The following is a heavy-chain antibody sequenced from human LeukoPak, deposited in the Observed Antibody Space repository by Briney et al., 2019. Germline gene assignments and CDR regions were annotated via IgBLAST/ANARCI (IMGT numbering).Heavy chain of an antibody. D-gene: IGHD4-23*01. Sequence: GGSLRLSCAASGFTFSSYAMSWVRQAPGKGLEWVSAISGSGGSTYYADSVKGRFTISRDNSKNTLYLQMNSLRAEDTAVYYCAKERTGMTTVVTSHDYWGQGTLVTVSS. CDR2: ISGSGGST. CDR1: GFTFSSYA. V-gene: IGHV3-23*01. CDR3: AKERTGMTTVVTSHDY. J-gene: IGHJ4*02.